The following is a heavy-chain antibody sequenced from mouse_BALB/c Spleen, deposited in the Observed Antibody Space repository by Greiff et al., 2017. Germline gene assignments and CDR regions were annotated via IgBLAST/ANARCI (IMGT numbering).Heavy chain of an antibody. CDR3: ARDGGTGAMDY. J-gene: IGHJ4*01. CDR2: IYYSGTI. Sequence: VQLKESGPGLVKPSQTVSLTCTVTGISITTGNYRWSWIRQFPGNKLEWIGYIYYSGTITYNPSLTSRTTITRDTSKNQFFLEMNSLTAEDTATYYCARDGGTGAMDYWGQGTSVTVSS. CDR1: GISITTGNYR. D-gene: IGHD3-3*01. V-gene: IGHV3-5*02.